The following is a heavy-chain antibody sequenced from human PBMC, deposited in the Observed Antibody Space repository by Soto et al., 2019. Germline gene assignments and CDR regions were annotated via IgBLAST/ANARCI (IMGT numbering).Heavy chain of an antibody. CDR2: IYSSGSI. D-gene: IGHD5-18*01. CDR1: GFSGNNND. J-gene: IGHJ4*02. Sequence: GGSLRLSCATTGFSGNNNDMSWVRQAPGKGLEWVSLIYSSGSIKYADSVKGRFTISRDNSKNTLYLQMNSLRAEDTAVYYCVRHGYSDGGGQLAYPAQGTLVTGS. V-gene: IGHV3-66*04. CDR3: VRHGYSDGGGQLAY.